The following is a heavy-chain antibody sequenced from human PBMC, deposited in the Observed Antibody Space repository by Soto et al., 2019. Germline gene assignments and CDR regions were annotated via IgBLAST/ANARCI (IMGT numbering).Heavy chain of an antibody. CDR1: GGTVSSYA. V-gene: IGHV1-69*01. D-gene: IGHD2-8*02. CDR3: ARDLTSDCTGFPGYDL. J-gene: IGHJ4*02. CDR2: FIPIFVSA. Sequence: QVHLVQSGAEVKKPGSSVKVSCKASGGTVSSYAITWVRQAPGKGLEWMGVFIPIFVSAHYAQKFQGRVKITADQTTSNAYNEPDGLSSEDTAIYYCARDLTSDCTGFPGYDLWGQGTLVTVSS.